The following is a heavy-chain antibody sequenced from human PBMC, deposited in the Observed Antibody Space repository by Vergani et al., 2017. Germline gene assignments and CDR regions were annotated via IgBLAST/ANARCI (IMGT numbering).Heavy chain of an antibody. D-gene: IGHD4-17*01. CDR3: ATDYGDYNWYFDL. Sequence: EVQLVESGGGLVKPGRSLRLSCTASGFTFGDYAMSWFRQAPGKGLEWVGFIRSKAYGGTTEYAASVKGRFTISRDDSKSIAYLQMNSLKTEDTAVYYCATDYGDYNWYFDLWGRGTLVTVSS. J-gene: IGHJ2*01. CDR1: GFTFGDYA. V-gene: IGHV3-49*05. CDR2: IRSKAYGGTT.